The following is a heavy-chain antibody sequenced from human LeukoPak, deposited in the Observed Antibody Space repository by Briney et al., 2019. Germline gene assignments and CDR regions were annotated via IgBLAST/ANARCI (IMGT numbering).Heavy chain of an antibody. CDR3: ARDALLWFGELSHYFDY. CDR2: ISYDGSNK. V-gene: IGHV3-30-3*01. D-gene: IGHD3-10*01. J-gene: IGHJ4*02. CDR1: GFTFSSYA. Sequence: GSLRLSCAASGFTFSSYAMHWVRQAPGKGLEWVAVISYDGSNKYYADSVKGRFTISRDNSKNTLYLQMNSLRAEDTAVYYCARDALLWFGELSHYFDYWGQGTLVTVSS.